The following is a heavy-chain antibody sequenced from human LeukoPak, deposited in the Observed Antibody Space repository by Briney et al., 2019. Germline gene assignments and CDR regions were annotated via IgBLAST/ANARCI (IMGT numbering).Heavy chain of an antibody. D-gene: IGHD3-9*01. CDR1: GGSFSGYY. CDR2: INHSGST. V-gene: IGHV4-34*01. Sequence: SETLSLTCAVYGGSFSGYYWSWIRQPPGKGLEWIGEINHSGSTNYNPSLKSRVTISVDTSKNQFSLKLGSVTAADTAVYYCARGPAYYDILTGYAGRRQRGYFDYWGQGTLVTVSS. CDR3: ARGPAYYDILTGYAGRRQRGYFDY. J-gene: IGHJ4*02.